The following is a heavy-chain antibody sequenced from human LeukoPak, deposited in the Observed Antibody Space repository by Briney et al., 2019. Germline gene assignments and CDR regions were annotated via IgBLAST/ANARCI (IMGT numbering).Heavy chain of an antibody. CDR3: AKDSVWTVTPGDAFDI. D-gene: IGHD4-17*01. CDR2: ISGTGYTT. CDR1: GFIFSSYW. J-gene: IGHJ3*02. V-gene: IGHV3-23*01. Sequence: GGTLRLSCAASGFIFSSYWMSWVRQAPGKGLEWVSGISGTGYTTYFADSVKGHFTISRDNSKNTLYLQMNSLRAEDTAVYYCAKDSVWTVTPGDAFDIWGQGTMVTVSS.